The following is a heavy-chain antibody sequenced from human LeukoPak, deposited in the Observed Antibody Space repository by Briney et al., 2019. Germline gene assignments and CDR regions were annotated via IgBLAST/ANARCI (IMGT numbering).Heavy chain of an antibody. CDR2: IYADGAT. D-gene: IGHD3-10*01. CDR3: ARDRAGTKAWVEFDP. J-gene: IGHJ5*02. V-gene: IGHV3-66*02. CDR1: GFTVSQNY. Sequence: PGGPLRLSCAASGFTVSQNYMSRVRQAPGRGLEWVSLIYADGATHYADSVKGRFTISRDNSKNTVYLEMNSLRSEDTAVYYCARDRAGTKAWVEFDPWGQGTLVTVSS.